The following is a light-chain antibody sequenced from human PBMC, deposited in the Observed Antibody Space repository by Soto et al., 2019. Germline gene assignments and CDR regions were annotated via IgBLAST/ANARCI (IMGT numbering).Light chain of an antibody. J-gene: IGKJ1*01. Sequence: EIVLTQSPGTLSLSPGERATLSCRASQSVSSSYLAWFQQKPGQAPRLLIYGASGRATGIPDRFSGSGSGTDFTLTISRLEPEDFAVYYCQHYGSSPGTFGQGTKVEVK. CDR2: GAS. CDR3: QHYGSSPGT. V-gene: IGKV3-20*01. CDR1: QSVSSSY.